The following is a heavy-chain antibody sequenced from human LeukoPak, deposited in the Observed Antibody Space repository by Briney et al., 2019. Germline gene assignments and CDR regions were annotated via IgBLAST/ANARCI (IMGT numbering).Heavy chain of an antibody. CDR1: GGTFSSYA. D-gene: IGHD1-26*01. CDR2: INAGNGNT. V-gene: IGHV1-3*01. J-gene: IGHJ4*02. Sequence: ASVKVSCKASGGTFSSYAISWVRQAPGQRLEWMGWINAGNGNTKYSQKFQGRVTITRDTSASTAYMELSSLRSEDTAVYYCARVNQYSGSSRELDYWGQGTLVTVSS. CDR3: ARVNQYSGSSRELDY.